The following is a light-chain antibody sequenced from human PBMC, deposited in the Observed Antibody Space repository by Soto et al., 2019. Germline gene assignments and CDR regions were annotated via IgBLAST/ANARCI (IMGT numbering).Light chain of an antibody. V-gene: IGKV1-39*01. J-gene: IGKJ1*01. CDR2: SAS. Sequence: DIQVTQSPSSLSASVGDRVTITCRASQSIATSLNWYQQKPGKAPKFLIHSASTLQNGVPSRFSGSGSGTDFTLTISSLEPEDFATYYCQQSYDIGTFGQGTKVDIK. CDR1: QSIATS. CDR3: QQSYDIGT.